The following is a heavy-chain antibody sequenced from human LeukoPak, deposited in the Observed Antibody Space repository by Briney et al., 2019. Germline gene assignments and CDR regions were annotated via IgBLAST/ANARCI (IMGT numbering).Heavy chain of an antibody. V-gene: IGHV1-24*01. CDR1: GYTLTELS. D-gene: IGHD3-22*01. CDR2: FDPEDGET. J-gene: IGHJ4*02. CDR3: ATGRAYYYDSSGPGVFDY. Sequence: ASAKVSCKVSGYTLTELSMHWVRQAPGKGREWMGGFDPEDGETIYAQKFQGRVTMTEDTSTDTAYMELSSLRSEDTAVYYCATGRAYYYDSSGPGVFDYWGQGTLVTVSS.